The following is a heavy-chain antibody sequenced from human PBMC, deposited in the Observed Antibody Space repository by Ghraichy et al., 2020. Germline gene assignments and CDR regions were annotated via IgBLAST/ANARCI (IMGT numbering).Heavy chain of an antibody. Sequence: GGSLRLSCAASGFTFSNYWMSWVRQAPGKGLEWVANIKEDGSEKYYGDSVKGRFIIFRDNAKNSLYLQMNSLRAEDTAVYYCARFRPFDYWGQGTLVTVSS. J-gene: IGHJ4*02. CDR2: IKEDGSEK. CDR1: GFTFSNYW. V-gene: IGHV3-7*01. CDR3: ARFRPFDY.